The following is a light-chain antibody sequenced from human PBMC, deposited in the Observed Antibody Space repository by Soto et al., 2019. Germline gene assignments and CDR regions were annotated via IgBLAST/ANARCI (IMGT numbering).Light chain of an antibody. V-gene: IGLV9-49*01. CDR2: VGTGGIVG. Sequence: QSVLTQPPSASASLGASVTLTCTLSSGYSNYKVDWYQQRPGKGPRFVMRVGTGGIVGSKGDGIPDRFSVLGSGLNRYLTIKNTQEEDESDYHCGADHGSGSNFVYVFATGTKLTVL. J-gene: IGLJ1*01. CDR1: SGYSNYK. CDR3: GADHGSGSNFVYV.